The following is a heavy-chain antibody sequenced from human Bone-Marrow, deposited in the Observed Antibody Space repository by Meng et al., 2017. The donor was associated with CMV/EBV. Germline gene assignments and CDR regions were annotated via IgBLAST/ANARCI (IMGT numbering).Heavy chain of an antibody. CDR3: ARVPPYYDFWSGFHYYYYYGMDV. J-gene: IGHJ6*02. V-gene: IGHV4-34*01. CDR1: GGSFSGYY. D-gene: IGHD3-3*01. CDR2: INHSGST. Sequence: SQTLSLTCAVYGGSFSGYYWSWIRQPPGKGLEWIGEINHSGSTNYNPSLKSRVTISVDTSKNQFSLKLSSVTAADTVVYYCARVPPYYDFWSGFHYYYYYGMDVWGQGTTVTVSS.